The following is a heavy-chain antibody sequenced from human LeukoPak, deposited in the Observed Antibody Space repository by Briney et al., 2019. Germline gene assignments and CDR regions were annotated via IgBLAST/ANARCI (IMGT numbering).Heavy chain of an antibody. CDR1: GGSISSSSYY. J-gene: IGHJ4*02. D-gene: IGHD6-19*01. CDR3: AVSGWYYMGYFDY. Sequence: PSETLSLTCTVSGGSISSSSYYWGWIRQPPGKGLEWIGSIYYSGSTNYNPSLKSRVTISVDTSKNQFSLKLSSVTAADTAVYYCAVSGWYYMGYFDYWGQGTLVTVSS. V-gene: IGHV4-39*07. CDR2: IYYSGST.